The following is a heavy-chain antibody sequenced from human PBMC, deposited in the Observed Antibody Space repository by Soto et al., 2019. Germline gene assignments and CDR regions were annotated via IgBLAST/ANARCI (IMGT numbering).Heavy chain of an antibody. CDR2: ISSNGGST. CDR3: VKDRGFTMIVTTYFDY. CDR1: GFTFSSYA. D-gene: IGHD3-22*01. J-gene: IGHJ4*02. Sequence: GGSLRLSCSASGFTFSSYAMHWVRQAPGKGLEYVSAISSNGGSTYYADSVKGRFTISRDNSKNTLYLQMSSLRAEDTAVYYCVKDRGFTMIVTTYFDYWGQGXLVTVSS. V-gene: IGHV3-64D*06.